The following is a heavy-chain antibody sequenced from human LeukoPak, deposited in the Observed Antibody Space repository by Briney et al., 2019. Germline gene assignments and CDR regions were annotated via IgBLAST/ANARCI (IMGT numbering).Heavy chain of an antibody. CDR2: ISGSGGST. J-gene: IGHJ4*02. CDR1: GFTLSSYA. V-gene: IGHV3-23*01. Sequence: GGSLRLSCAASGFTLSSYAMSWVRQAPGKGLEWVSTISGSGGSTYYADSVKGRFTISRDNSKNTLYLQMNSLRAEDTAVYYCAKSPFMVRGVITRKSFDYWGQGTLVTVSS. D-gene: IGHD3-10*01. CDR3: AKSPFMVRGVITRKSFDY.